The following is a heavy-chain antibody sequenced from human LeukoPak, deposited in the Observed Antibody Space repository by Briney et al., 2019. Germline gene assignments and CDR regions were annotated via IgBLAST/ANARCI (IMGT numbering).Heavy chain of an antibody. J-gene: IGHJ4*02. D-gene: IGHD2-21*02. CDR2: IYSNVDK. CDR3: AHVGGDDYFVH. CDR1: GFSLGAPGVS. V-gene: IGHV2-5*01. Sequence: SGPTLVKPPQALTLTCTFSGFSLGAPGVSVGWIRQPPGEALEWLTLIYSNVDKRYSPSLKGRLTITKDTSKNQVVLTMTNMDPVDTATYYCAHVGGDDYFVHWGQGTLVTVSS.